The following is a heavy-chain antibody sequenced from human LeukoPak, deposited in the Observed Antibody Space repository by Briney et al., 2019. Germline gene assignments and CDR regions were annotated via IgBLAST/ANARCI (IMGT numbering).Heavy chain of an antibody. J-gene: IGHJ4*02. CDR2: ISGSGGTA. CDR3: AKDVREWELCFDY. CDR1: GFTFSSYA. D-gene: IGHD1-26*01. V-gene: IGHV3-23*01. Sequence: GGSLRLSCAASGFTFSSYAMSWVRQVPGRGLEWVSIISGSGGTAYYADSVKGRFTISRDSSKNTLYLQMNSLRAEDTAVYYCAKDVREWELCFDYWGQGTLVTVSS.